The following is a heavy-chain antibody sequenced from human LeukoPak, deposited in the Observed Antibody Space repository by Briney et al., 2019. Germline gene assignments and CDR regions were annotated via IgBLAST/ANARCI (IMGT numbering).Heavy chain of an antibody. CDR1: GFTFSSYA. V-gene: IGHV3-30-3*01. D-gene: IGHD1-7*01. CDR3: YSANFYWDLPTLSY. J-gene: IGHJ4*02. Sequence: PGRSLRLSCAASGFTFSSYAMHWVRQAPGKGLEWVAVISYDGSNKYYADSVKGRFTISRDNSKNTLYLQMNSLRAEDTAVYYYYSANFYWDLPTLSYWGQGTLVTVSS. CDR2: ISYDGSNK.